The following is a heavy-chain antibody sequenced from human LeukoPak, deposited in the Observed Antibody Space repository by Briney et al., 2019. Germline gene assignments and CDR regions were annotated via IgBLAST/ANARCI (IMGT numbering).Heavy chain of an antibody. V-gene: IGHV4-38-2*02. D-gene: IGHD3/OR15-3a*01. CDR2: MYHSGTT. J-gene: IGHJ4*02. Sequence: SETLSLTCTVSGYSIRSGYYWGWIRQPPGKGLEWLASMYHSGTTNYNPSLKSRVFISVAPSENQLSLKLTSVTAADTAVYFCAATAGDWTFDYWGRGTLVTVSS. CDR1: GYSIRSGYY. CDR3: AATAGDWTFDY.